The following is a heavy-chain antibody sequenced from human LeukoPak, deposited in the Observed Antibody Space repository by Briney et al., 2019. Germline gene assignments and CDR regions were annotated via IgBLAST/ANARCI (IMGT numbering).Heavy chain of an antibody. Sequence: PGGSLRLSCAASGFTFSRYSMNWVRQAPGKGLEWASYISTGSSTIYYADSVKGRFTISRDNAKNSLYLQMNGLRAEDTAAYYCARGATDTTRWFDPWGQGTLVTVSS. CDR3: ARGATDTTRWFDP. J-gene: IGHJ5*02. V-gene: IGHV3-48*04. CDR1: GFTFSRYS. D-gene: IGHD1-7*01. CDR2: ISTGSSTI.